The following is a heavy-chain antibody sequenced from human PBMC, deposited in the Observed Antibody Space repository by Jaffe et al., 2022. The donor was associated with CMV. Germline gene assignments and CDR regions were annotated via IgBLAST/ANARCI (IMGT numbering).Heavy chain of an antibody. J-gene: IGHJ6*02. CDR1: GFTFSSYG. CDR2: ISYDGSNK. Sequence: QVQLVESGGGVVQPGRSLRLSCAASGFTFSSYGMHWVRQAPGKGLEWVAVISYDGSNKYYADSVKGRFTISRDNSKNTLYLQMNSLRAEDTAVYYCAKEGGLTTVYDYYYGMDVWGQGTTVTVSS. V-gene: IGHV3-30*18. CDR3: AKEGGLTTVYDYYYGMDV. D-gene: IGHD4-4*01.